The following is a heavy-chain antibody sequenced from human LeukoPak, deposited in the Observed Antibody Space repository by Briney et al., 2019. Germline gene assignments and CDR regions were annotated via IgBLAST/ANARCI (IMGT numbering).Heavy chain of an antibody. CDR2: ISGSGGST. CDR1: GFTFSSYA. D-gene: IGHD3-22*01. J-gene: IGHJ4*02. Sequence: GGSLRLSCAASGFTFSSYAMSWVRQAPGKGLEWVSAISGSGGSTYYADSVKGRFTISRDNSKNTLYLQMDSLRAEDTAVYYCAKDRSFTMIVVVFDYWGQGTLVTVSS. V-gene: IGHV3-23*01. CDR3: AKDRSFTMIVVVFDY.